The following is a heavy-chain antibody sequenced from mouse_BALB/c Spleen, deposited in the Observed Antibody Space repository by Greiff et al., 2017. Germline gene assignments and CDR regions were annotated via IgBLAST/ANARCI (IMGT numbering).Heavy chain of an antibody. CDR2: INPSNGRT. J-gene: IGHJ4*01. CDR1: GYTFTSYW. V-gene: IGHV1S81*02. D-gene: IGHD3-2*01. Sequence: QVQLQQPGAELVKPGASVKLSCKASGYTFTSYWMHWVKQRPGQGLEWIGEINPSNGRTNYNEKFKSKATLTVDKSSSTAYMQLSSLTSEDSAVYYCASPDSSGYIYYAMDDWGQGTSVTVSS. CDR3: ASPDSSGYIYYAMDD.